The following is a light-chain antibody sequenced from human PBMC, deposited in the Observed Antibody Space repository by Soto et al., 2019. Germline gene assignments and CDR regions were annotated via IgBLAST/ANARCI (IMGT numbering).Light chain of an antibody. J-gene: IGLJ3*02. CDR3: TSFTTTNTWV. Sequence: QSVLTQHNSVSGSPGQSITISCTGTSIDVGSYTFVSWFQQHPGKAPKLIIYEVTNRPSGVSYRFSGSKSGNTASLTISGLQAEDEADYYCTSFTTTNTWVFGAGTKLTVL. CDR2: EVT. V-gene: IGLV2-14*01. CDR1: SIDVGSYTF.